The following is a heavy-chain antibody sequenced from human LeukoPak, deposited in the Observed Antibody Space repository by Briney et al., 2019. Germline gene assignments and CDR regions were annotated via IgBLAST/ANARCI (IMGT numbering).Heavy chain of an antibody. V-gene: IGHV1-18*01. Sequence: GASVNVSCKASGYTFTSYGISWVRQAPGQRLEWMGWISVYSGHTNYAQKLQDRVTMTTDTSTNTAYMELRSLRPDDPAVYYCAKFCSGGGCYHNWFDPWGQGTLVTVSS. J-gene: IGHJ5*02. D-gene: IGHD2-15*01. CDR2: ISVYSGHT. CDR1: GYTFTSYG. CDR3: AKFCSGGGCYHNWFDP.